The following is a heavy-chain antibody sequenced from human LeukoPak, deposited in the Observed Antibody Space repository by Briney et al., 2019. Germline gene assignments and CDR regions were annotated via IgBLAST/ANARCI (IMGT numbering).Heavy chain of an antibody. D-gene: IGHD3-22*01. V-gene: IGHV3-30*18. CDR1: GFTFSSFG. CDR2: ISSDGNDK. J-gene: IGHJ4*02. Sequence: PGGSLRLSCAASGFTFSSFGIHWVRQAPGKGLEWVASISSDGNDKFYVDSVEGRFTISRDNSRSTLYLQMDSLRAEDTAVYYCAKAGAYDSSGYFYYLEYWGQGTLVTVSS. CDR3: AKAGAYDSSGYFYYLEY.